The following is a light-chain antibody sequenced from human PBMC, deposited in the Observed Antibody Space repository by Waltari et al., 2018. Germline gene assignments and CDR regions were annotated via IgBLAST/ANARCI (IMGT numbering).Light chain of an antibody. J-gene: IGKJ1*01. CDR3: RRGRHRVPGT. CDR1: SLVLSEANPY. CDR2: MVS. Sequence: SLVLSEANPYLSWYQQRPGQSPSRLIYMVSNRDSGVPDRFSGSGSGADFELNISRVEAEDVGVYFCRRGRHRVPGTFGPGTKVELQ. V-gene: IGKV2-30*02.